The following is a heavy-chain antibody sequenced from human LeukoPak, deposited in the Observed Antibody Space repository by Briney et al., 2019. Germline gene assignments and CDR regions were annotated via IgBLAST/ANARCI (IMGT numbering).Heavy chain of an antibody. D-gene: IGHD6-6*01. Sequence: GGSLRLSCAASGFTFSSYAMHWVRQAPGKGLEWVAVISYDGSNKYYADSVKGRFIISRDNSKNTLYLQMNSLRAEDTAVYYCARDPARIAAMIDYWGQGTLVTVSS. V-gene: IGHV3-30*01. CDR2: ISYDGSNK. CDR1: GFTFSSYA. J-gene: IGHJ4*02. CDR3: ARDPARIAAMIDY.